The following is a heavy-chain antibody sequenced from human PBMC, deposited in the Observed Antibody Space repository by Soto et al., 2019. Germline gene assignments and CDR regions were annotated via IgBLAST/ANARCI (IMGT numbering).Heavy chain of an antibody. D-gene: IGHD5-18*01. CDR2: IYYSGDT. CDR3: ARRRYTYVTI. V-gene: IGHV4-39*01. CDR1: GDSITSSTYY. Sequence: QPQLQESGPGLVKPSETVSLTCTVSGDSITSSTYYWVWIRQPPGKGLEWIGSIYYSGDTYYNPSLESRLSISVDTSKKQFSLRLTSVTAADTAVYYCARRRYTYVTIWGQGTLVTVSS. J-gene: IGHJ4*02.